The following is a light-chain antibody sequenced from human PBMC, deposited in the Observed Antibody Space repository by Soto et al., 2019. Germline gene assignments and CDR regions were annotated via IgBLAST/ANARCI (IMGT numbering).Light chain of an antibody. CDR1: SSNIGAGYD. CDR3: AGWDDSLSGRV. V-gene: IGLV1-40*01. J-gene: IGLJ3*02. CDR2: GNI. Sequence: QSVLTQPPSVSGAPGQRVTISCTGSSSNIGAGYDVHWYQQRPGTAPKLLIFGNINRPSGVPDRFSGSKSGTSASLAITGLQAEDEGDYYCAGWDDSLSGRVFGGGTKVTVL.